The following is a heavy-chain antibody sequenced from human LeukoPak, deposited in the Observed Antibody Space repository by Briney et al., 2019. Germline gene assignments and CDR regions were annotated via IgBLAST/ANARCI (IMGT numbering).Heavy chain of an antibody. V-gene: IGHV4-59*01. D-gene: IGHD1-26*01. Sequence: SETLSLTCTVSNGSISSYYWSWIRQPPGKGLEWIGYIYYSGSTNYNPSLKSRVTISVDTSKNQFSLKLSSVTAADTAVYYCARGVGGSNYYYYYMDVWGKGTTVTISS. CDR2: IYYSGST. CDR3: ARGVGGSNYYYYYMDV. CDR1: NGSISSYY. J-gene: IGHJ6*03.